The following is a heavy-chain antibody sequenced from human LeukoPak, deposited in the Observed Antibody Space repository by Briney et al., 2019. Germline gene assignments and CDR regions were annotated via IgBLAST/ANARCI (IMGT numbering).Heavy chain of an antibody. D-gene: IGHD3-10*01. CDR3: ARAQIGFGELDY. V-gene: IGHV4-4*07. CDR1: GGSISSYY. CDR2: AFTTGRP. Sequence: SETLSLTCTVSGGSISSYYWSWIRQPAGKGLEWIGRAFTTGRPNYNPSLKSRVTMSLDTSKKQFSLKLTSVTAADTAVYYCARAQIGFGELDYWGQGILVTVSS. J-gene: IGHJ4*02.